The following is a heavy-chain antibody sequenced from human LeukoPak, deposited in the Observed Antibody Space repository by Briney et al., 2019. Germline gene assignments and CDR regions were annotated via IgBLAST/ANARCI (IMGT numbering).Heavy chain of an antibody. CDR3: AKDIQLST. Sequence: GGSLRLSCAASGFTFSVAAMTWVREAPGKGLEWVSLIGASGESTYYADSVKGRFTISRDNSKNTLSLQMNSLRVEDTAMYFCAKDIQLSTWGLGTMVTVSS. CDR1: GFTFSVAA. D-gene: IGHD5-24*01. J-gene: IGHJ3*01. CDR2: IGASGEST. V-gene: IGHV3-23*01.